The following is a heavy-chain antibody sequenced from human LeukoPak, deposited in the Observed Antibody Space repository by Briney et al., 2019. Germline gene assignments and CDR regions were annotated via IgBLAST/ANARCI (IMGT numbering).Heavy chain of an antibody. CDR1: GFTFNTYS. J-gene: IGHJ4*02. V-gene: IGHV3-48*01. CDR2: ISSSSSTI. Sequence: GGSLRLSCAASGFTFNTYSMNWVRQAPGKGLEWVSYISSSSSTIYYADSVKGRFTISRDNSKNTLYLQMNSLRAEDTAVYYCAKPPYSGSYIWGQGTLVTVSS. D-gene: IGHD1-26*01. CDR3: AKPPYSGSYI.